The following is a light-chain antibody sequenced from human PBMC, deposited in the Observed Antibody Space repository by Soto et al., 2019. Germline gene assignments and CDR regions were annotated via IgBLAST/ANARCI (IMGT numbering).Light chain of an antibody. V-gene: IGKV3-20*01. CDR1: QSVSSSY. Sequence: EIVLTQSPGTLSLSPGETATLSCRASQSVSSSYLAWYQQKPGQAPRLLIYGGSSRATGIPDRFSGSGSGTDFTLTISRLEPEDFAVYYCQQYVTSPYIFGQGTKLEIK. J-gene: IGKJ2*01. CDR3: QQYVTSPYI. CDR2: GGS.